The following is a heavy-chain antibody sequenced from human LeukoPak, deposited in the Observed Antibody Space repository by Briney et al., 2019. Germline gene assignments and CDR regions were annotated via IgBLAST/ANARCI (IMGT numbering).Heavy chain of an antibody. Sequence: GGSLRLSCAASGFTFSDYYMSWVRQAPGKGLEWVSHISSSSSYTNSADAVKGRFTFSRDNAKNSLYLQMNSLRAEDTAVYYCAVRRITMVRGVIGPDWFDPWGQGTLVTVSS. CDR2: ISSSSSYT. CDR3: AVRRITMVRGVIGPDWFDP. V-gene: IGHV3-11*06. J-gene: IGHJ5*02. D-gene: IGHD3-10*01. CDR1: GFTFSDYY.